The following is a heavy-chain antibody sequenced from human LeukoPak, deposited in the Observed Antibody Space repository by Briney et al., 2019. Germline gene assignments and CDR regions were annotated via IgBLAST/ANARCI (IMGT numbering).Heavy chain of an antibody. Sequence: ASVKVSCKASGYTFTSYYMHWVRQAPGQGLEWMGIINPSGGSTSYAQKFQGRVTMTRDMSTSTVYMELSSLRAEDTAVYYCAKDHIAVAGKVPPGNYFDYWGQGTLVTVSS. CDR2: INPSGGST. CDR1: GYTFTSYY. J-gene: IGHJ4*02. V-gene: IGHV1-46*01. CDR3: AKDHIAVAGKVPPGNYFDY. D-gene: IGHD6-19*01.